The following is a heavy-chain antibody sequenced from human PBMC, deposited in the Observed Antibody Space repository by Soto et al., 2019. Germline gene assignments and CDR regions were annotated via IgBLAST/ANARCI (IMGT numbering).Heavy chain of an antibody. J-gene: IGHJ3*02. D-gene: IGHD3-10*01. CDR2: ISWNSGSI. CDR3: ANKLARGVRESEGGDAFDI. V-gene: IGHV3-9*01. Sequence: EVQLVESGGGLVQPGRSLRLSCAASGFTFDDYAMHWVRQAPGKGLEWVSGISWNSGSIGYADSVKGRFTISRDNAKNSLYPQMNSLRAEDTALYSCANKLARGVRESEGGDAFDIWGQGTIVTVSS. CDR1: GFTFDDYA.